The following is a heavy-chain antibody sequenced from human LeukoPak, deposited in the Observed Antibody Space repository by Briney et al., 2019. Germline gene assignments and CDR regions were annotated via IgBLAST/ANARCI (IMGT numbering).Heavy chain of an antibody. V-gene: IGHV1-46*01. CDR3: ASGAYDSSGYFSDALFDY. D-gene: IGHD3-22*01. J-gene: IGHJ4*02. Sequence: ASVKVSCKASGYTFTNYDINWVRQAPGQGLEWMGIINPSGGSTSYAQKFQGRITMTRDMSTSTVYMELSSLRSEDTAVYYCASGAYDSSGYFSDALFDYWGQGTLVTVSS. CDR2: INPSGGST. CDR1: GYTFTNYD.